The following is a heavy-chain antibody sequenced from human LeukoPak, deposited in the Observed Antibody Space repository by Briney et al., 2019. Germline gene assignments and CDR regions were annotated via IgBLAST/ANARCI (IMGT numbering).Heavy chain of an antibody. CDR3: TRGRFGNPLQLEPRRPFDM. D-gene: IGHD1-1*01. Sequence: SETLSLTCTVSGGSISSYYWSWIRQSPGEGLEWIGEINRSGATNYNPSLKSRVTISVDTSKSQVSLRLRSVTAADTAVFYCTRGRFGNPLQLEPRRPFDMWGQGTMVAISS. CDR2: INRSGAT. CDR1: GGSISSYY. V-gene: IGHV4-34*01. J-gene: IGHJ3*02.